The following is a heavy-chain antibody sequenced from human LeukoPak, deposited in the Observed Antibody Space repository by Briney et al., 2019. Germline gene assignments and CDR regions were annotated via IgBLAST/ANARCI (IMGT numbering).Heavy chain of an antibody. CDR1: GGSISSSSYH. V-gene: IGHV4-39*01. J-gene: IGHJ4*02. D-gene: IGHD1-26*01. CDR3: ARHRGSVYSDLVY. Sequence: SETLSLTCSVFGGSISSSSYHWGWIRQPPGKGLEWIGSISYSGSTYYNPSLKGRVTISVDTSKNQFSLNLSSVTAADTAVYYCARHRGSVYSDLVYWGQGTLVTVSS. CDR2: ISYSGST.